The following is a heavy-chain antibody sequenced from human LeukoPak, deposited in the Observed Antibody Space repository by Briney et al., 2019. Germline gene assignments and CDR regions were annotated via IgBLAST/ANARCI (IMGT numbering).Heavy chain of an antibody. CDR2: IIPIFGTA. CDR1: GGAFSSYA. V-gene: IGHV1-69*05. D-gene: IGHD3-22*01. CDR3: ASPNYYDSSGYQSP. J-gene: IGHJ5*02. Sequence: SVKVSCKASGGAFSSYAISWVRQAPGQGLEWMGGIIPIFGTANYAQKFQGRVTITTDESTSTAYMELSSLRSEDTAVYYCASPNYYDSSGYQSPWGQGTLVTVSS.